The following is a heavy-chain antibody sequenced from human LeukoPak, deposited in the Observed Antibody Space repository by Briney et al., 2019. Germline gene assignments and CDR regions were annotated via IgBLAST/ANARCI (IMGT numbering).Heavy chain of an antibody. CDR1: GYTFTSYY. CDR2: INPSGGST. Sequence: GASVKVSCKASGYTFTSYYMHWVRQAPGQGLEWMGIINPSGGSTSYAQKFQGRVTMTRDTSTSTVYMELSSLRSDDTAVYYCASVYCSSTSCYTGPRAFDIWGQGTMVTVSS. D-gene: IGHD2-2*02. V-gene: IGHV1-46*01. CDR3: ASVYCSSTSCYTGPRAFDI. J-gene: IGHJ3*02.